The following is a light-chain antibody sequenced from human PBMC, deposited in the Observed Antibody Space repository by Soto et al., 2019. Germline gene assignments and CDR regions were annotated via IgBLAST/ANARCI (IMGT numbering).Light chain of an antibody. CDR2: KAS. V-gene: IGKV1-5*03. CDR1: QTINTW. J-gene: IGKJ1*01. Sequence: DIQMTQSPSTLSASIGDRVTITCRASQTINTWLAWYQQKPGKAPNLLIYKASSLESGVPSRFSGSGSGTEFTLTISGLQPDDFATYYCQQYHTYSWTLGQVTKLXI. CDR3: QQYHTYSWT.